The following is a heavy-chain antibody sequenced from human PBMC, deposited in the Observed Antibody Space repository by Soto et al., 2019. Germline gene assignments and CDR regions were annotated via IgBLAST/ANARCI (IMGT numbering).Heavy chain of an antibody. D-gene: IGHD6-13*01. J-gene: IGHJ4*02. CDR3: SRSYSSDY. Sequence: QVQLVESGGGLVKPGGSLRLSCAASGFIFSDYYMSWIRQAPGKGLEWVSHISGSGTTTHYADSVKGRFTISRDNAKNSLYLQMTSLRAEDTAVYFCSRSYSSDYWCQGALVTVS. CDR1: GFIFSDYY. CDR2: ISGSGTTT. V-gene: IGHV3-11*01.